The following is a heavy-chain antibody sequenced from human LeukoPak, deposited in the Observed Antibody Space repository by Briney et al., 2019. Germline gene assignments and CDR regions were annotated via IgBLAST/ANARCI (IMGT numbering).Heavy chain of an antibody. CDR2: IIPIFGTA. D-gene: IGHD6-19*01. CDR3: ARAVAGGNFDY. J-gene: IGHJ4*02. V-gene: IGHV1-69*01. Sequence: EASVKVSCKASGGTFSSYAISWVRQAPGQGLEWMGGIIPIFGTANYAQKFQGRVTITADESTCTAYMELSSLRSEDTAVYYCARAVAGGNFDYWGQGTLVTVSS. CDR1: GGTFSSYA.